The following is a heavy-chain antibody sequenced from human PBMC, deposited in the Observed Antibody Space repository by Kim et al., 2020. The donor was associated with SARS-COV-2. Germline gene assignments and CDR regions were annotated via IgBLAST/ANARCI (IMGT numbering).Heavy chain of an antibody. Sequence: GSTDYADSVKGRFTISRDNSKNTLYLQMNSLRAEDTAVYYCARVAGNFDYWGQGTLVTVSS. J-gene: IGHJ4*02. CDR3: ARVAGNFDY. V-gene: IGHV3-66*01. D-gene: IGHD6-19*01. CDR2: GST.